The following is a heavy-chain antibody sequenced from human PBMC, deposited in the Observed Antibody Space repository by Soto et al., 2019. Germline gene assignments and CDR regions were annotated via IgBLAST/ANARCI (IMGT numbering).Heavy chain of an antibody. CDR3: ATPGGFGMDV. CDR2: IFPGDAET. J-gene: IGHJ6*02. V-gene: IGHV5-51*01. CDR1: GYNFATHW. D-gene: IGHD5-12*01. Sequence: GESLKISCKGSGYNFATHWIGWVRHKAGKGLEWMGIIFPGDAETRYSPSFRGHITISADKSISTAYLRWSSLKASDTGMYYCATPGGFGMDVWGQGTTVTVSS.